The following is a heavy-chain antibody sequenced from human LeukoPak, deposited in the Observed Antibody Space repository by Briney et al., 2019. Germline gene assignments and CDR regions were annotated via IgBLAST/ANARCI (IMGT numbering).Heavy chain of an antibody. CDR3: ARSYYDSSGHLDY. CDR1: GYTFSSYY. V-gene: IGHV1-18*04. CDR2: SSAYNGNT. D-gene: IGHD3-22*01. J-gene: IGHJ4*02. Sequence: ASVKVSCKTSGYTFSSYYMHWVRQAPGQGLEWMGWSSAYNGNTVYAQKFQGRVTMTTDTSTNTAYMDLRSLRSDDTAVYYCARSYYDSSGHLDYWGQGTLVTVSS.